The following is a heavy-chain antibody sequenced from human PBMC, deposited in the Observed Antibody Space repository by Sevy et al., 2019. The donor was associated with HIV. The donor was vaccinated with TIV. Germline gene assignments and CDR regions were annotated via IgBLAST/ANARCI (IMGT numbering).Heavy chain of an antibody. CDR2: IFYDGSNK. CDR3: ARDLGSGNYPYGFDY. V-gene: IGHV3-33*01. J-gene: IGHJ4*02. CDR1: GFIFSTYG. D-gene: IGHD1-26*01. Sequence: GGSLRLSCATSGFIFSTYGIHWVRQAPGKGLEWVALIFYDGSNKFYADSVKGRFTISRDNSKNPWYLQMNSLRPEDTAVYYCARDLGSGNYPYGFDYWGQGALVTVSS.